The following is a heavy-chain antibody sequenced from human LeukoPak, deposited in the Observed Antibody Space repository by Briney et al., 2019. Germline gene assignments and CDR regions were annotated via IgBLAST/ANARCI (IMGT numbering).Heavy chain of an antibody. V-gene: IGHV3-48*01. Sequence: PGGSLRLSCAASGFTFSSYSMNWVRQAPGKGLEWVSYISSSSSTIYYADSVKGRLTISRDNAKNSLYLQMNSLRAEDTAVYYCARDSADYGDYGIFDYWGQGTLVTVSS. CDR3: ARDSADYGDYGIFDY. J-gene: IGHJ4*02. CDR2: ISSSSSTI. D-gene: IGHD4-17*01. CDR1: GFTFSSYS.